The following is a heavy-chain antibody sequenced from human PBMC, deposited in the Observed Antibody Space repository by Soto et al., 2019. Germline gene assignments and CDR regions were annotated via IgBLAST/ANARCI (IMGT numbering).Heavy chain of an antibody. J-gene: IGHJ4*02. V-gene: IGHV3-23*01. CDR2: ISGSGGST. CDR1: GFTFSSYA. Sequence: GGSLRLSCAASGFTFSSYAMSWVRQAPGKGLEWVSAISGSGGSTYYADSVKGRFTISRDNSKNTLYLQMNSLRAEDTAVYYCAKDKPVAAAGTKEYYFDYWDQGTLVTVSS. D-gene: IGHD6-13*01. CDR3: AKDKPVAAAGTKEYYFDY.